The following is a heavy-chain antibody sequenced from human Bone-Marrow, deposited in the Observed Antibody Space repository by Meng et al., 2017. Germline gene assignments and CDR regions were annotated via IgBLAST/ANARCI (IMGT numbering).Heavy chain of an antibody. D-gene: IGHD1-26*01. CDR3: ARTRWELHDAFDI. J-gene: IGHJ3*02. CDR2: IDWDDDK. Sequence: SGPTLVKPTQTLTLTCTFSGFSLSTSGMRVSWIRQPPGKALEWLARIDWDDDKFYSTSLKTRLTISKDTTKNQVVLTMTNMDPVDTATYYGARTRWELHDAFDIWGQGTMVTVSS. CDR1: GFSLSTSGMR. V-gene: IGHV2-70*04.